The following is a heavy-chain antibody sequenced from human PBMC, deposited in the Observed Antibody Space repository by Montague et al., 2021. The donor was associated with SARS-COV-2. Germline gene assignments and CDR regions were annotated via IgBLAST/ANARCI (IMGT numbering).Heavy chain of an antibody. J-gene: IGHJ3*02. D-gene: IGHD3-9*01. Sequence: SETLSLTCTVSGGSISSSSYDWGWIRQPPGKGLEWIGSIYYSGSTYYNPSLKSRVTISVDTSKNQFSLKLSSVTAADTAVYYCATYYDILTGYYIDAFDIWGQGTMVTVSS. CDR2: IYYSGST. V-gene: IGHV4-39*01. CDR3: ATYYDILTGYYIDAFDI. CDR1: GGSISSSSYD.